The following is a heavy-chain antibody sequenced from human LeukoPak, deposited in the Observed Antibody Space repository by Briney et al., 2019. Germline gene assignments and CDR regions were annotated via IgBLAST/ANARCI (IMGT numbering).Heavy chain of an antibody. V-gene: IGHV4-39*01. CDR3: ARHGSGSSLDY. CDR1: GGSISSSSYY. J-gene: IGHJ4*02. D-gene: IGHD6-13*01. Sequence: SETLSLTCTVSGGSISSSSYYWGWIRQPPGKGLEWIGSIYYGGSAYYNPSLKSRVTISVDTSKNQFSLKLSSVTAADTAVYYCARHGSGSSLDYWGQGTLVTVSS. CDR2: IYYGGSA.